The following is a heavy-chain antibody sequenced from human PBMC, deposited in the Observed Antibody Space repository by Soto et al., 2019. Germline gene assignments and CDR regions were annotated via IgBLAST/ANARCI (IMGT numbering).Heavy chain of an antibody. J-gene: IGHJ4*02. Sequence: QVPLVQSGPEVKKPGASVKVSCKTSGYTPTNYDIGWVRQAPGQGLEYMGWISAYNGNTNYARKLQDRVTLTTDTSTRTAYRELRRLQSDDTAIYYCARGLYRRGTYDAFDNWGQGTLVTVSS. CDR2: ISAYNGNT. D-gene: IGHD3-16*01. V-gene: IGHV1-18*01. CDR1: GYTPTNYD. CDR3: ARGLYRRGTYDAFDN.